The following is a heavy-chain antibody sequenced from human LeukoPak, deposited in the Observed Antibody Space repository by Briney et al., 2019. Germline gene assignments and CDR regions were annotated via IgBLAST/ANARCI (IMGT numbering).Heavy chain of an antibody. CDR2: IYHRGDT. J-gene: IGHJ4*02. CDR3: ARGRGYDFWSGYPYYFDY. CDR1: GDSISSANW. Sequence: PSETLSLTCAVSGDSISSANWWTWVRQPPGRGLEWIGEIYHRGDTIYNPSLKSRVTISVGTSKNQFSLKLSSVTAADTAVYYCARGRGYDFWSGYPYYFDYWGQGTLVTVSS. V-gene: IGHV4-4*02. D-gene: IGHD3-3*01.